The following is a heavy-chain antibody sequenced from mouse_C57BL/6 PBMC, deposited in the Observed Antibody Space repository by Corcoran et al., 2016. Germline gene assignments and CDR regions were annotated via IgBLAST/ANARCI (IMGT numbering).Heavy chain of an antibody. J-gene: IGHJ2*01. Sequence: QIQLVQSGPELKKPGETVKISCKASGYTFTTYGMSWVKQAPGKGLKWLGWINTYSGVPTYADDFKGRFAFSLETSASTAYLQINNLKNEDTATYSCASGGYSNYPDYWGQGTTLTVSS. V-gene: IGHV9-3*01. D-gene: IGHD2-5*01. CDR3: ASGGYSNYPDY. CDR1: GYTFTTYG. CDR2: INTYSGVP.